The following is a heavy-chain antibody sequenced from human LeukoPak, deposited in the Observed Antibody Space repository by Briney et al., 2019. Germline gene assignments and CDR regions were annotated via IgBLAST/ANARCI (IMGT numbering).Heavy chain of an antibody. V-gene: IGHV4-38-2*02. CDR2: IYHSGST. CDR3: ARGSYSAYYFDY. J-gene: IGHJ4*02. Sequence: SETLSLTCTVSGHSISSAYYWGWIRQPPGKGLEWIGSIYHSGSTYYSPSLKSRVTISVDTSKNQFSLKLSSVTAADTAVYYCARGSYSAYYFDYWGQGTLVTVSS. D-gene: IGHD3-10*01. CDR1: GHSISSAYY.